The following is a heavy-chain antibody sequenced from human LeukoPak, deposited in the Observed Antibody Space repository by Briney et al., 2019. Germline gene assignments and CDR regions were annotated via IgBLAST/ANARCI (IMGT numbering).Heavy chain of an antibody. Sequence: GGSLRLSCAASGFTFSSYSMNWVRQAPGKGLEWVSYISSSSSTIYYADSVKGRFTISRDNAKNSLYLQMNSLRAEDTAVYYCAREVAKVYFDYWGQGTLVTVSS. V-gene: IGHV3-48*04. CDR3: AREVAKVYFDY. CDR1: GFTFSSYS. D-gene: IGHD2-15*01. J-gene: IGHJ4*02. CDR2: ISSSSSTI.